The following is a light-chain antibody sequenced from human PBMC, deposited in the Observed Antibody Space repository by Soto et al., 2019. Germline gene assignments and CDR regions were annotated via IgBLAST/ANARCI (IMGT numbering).Light chain of an antibody. CDR3: QQYKNWPRT. V-gene: IGKV3-15*01. CDR1: QSVSSN. J-gene: IGKJ2*02. Sequence: EIVLTQSPATLSLSPGERATLSCRASQSVSSNYLAWYQQRPGQPPRLLIYGASTRATGTPARFSGSGSGREFTLTISSLQSEDFAVYYCQQYKNWPRTFGQGTMLDIK. CDR2: GAS.